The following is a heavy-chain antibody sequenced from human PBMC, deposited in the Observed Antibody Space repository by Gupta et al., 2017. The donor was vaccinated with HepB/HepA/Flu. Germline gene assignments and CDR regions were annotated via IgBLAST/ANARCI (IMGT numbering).Heavy chain of an antibody. J-gene: IGHJ4*02. CDR1: GFTFSSYS. CDR2: ISSSSSYI. D-gene: IGHD3-3*01. Sequence: EVQLVESGGGLVQPGWSLRLPFAASGFTFSSYSMNRVRQDPGKGLEWVSSISSSSSYIYYADSVKGRFTISRDNAKNSLYLQMNSLRAEDTAVYYCARGGGDYDFWSGYGWGQGTLVTVSS. CDR3: ARGGGDYDFWSGYG. V-gene: IGHV3-21*01.